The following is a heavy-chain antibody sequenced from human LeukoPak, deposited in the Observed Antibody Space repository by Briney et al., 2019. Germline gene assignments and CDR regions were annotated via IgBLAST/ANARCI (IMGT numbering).Heavy chain of an antibody. J-gene: IGHJ4*02. CDR1: GFTFSGSA. D-gene: IGHD6-19*01. CDR2: IRSKANSHAT. Sequence: GGSLRLSCAASGFTFSGSAMHWVRQAPGKGLEWVGRIRSKANSHATAYAASVKGRFTISRDDSKNTAYLQMNSLKTEDTAVYYCTTDSPNSSGWYSPHDYWGQGTLVTVSS. CDR3: TTDSPNSSGWYSPHDY. V-gene: IGHV3-73*01.